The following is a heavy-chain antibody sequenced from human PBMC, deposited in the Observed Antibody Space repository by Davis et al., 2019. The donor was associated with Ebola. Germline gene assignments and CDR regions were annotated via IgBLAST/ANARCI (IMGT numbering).Heavy chain of an antibody. CDR1: AFIFTAYY. J-gene: IGHJ6*02. Sequence: ASVQVSCNASAFIFTAYYIHWVPQALGQVLAWVRWINPNSAATNYAQKFQGRVTLTGDTSITTTYMHLSRLASDDTAIFYCARGGLSLMVVPRDYYHGLDVWGQGTTVTVSS. D-gene: IGHD2-15*01. CDR3: ARGGLSLMVVPRDYYHGLDV. CDR2: INPNSAAT. V-gene: IGHV1-2*02.